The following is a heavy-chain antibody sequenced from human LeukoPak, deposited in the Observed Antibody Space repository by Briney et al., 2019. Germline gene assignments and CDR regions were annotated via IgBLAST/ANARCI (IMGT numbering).Heavy chain of an antibody. CDR1: KFTFSKYW. CDR3: AKDFNGGNFDY. CDR2: IKQDGSEK. Sequence: GGSLRLSCAVSKFTFSKYWMSWVRQAPGKGLEWVANIKQDGSEKSYADSVRGRFTISRDNAKNSLYLQMNSPRAEDTAVYYCAKDFNGGNFDYWGQGTLVTVSS. V-gene: IGHV3-7*01. J-gene: IGHJ4*02. D-gene: IGHD4-23*01.